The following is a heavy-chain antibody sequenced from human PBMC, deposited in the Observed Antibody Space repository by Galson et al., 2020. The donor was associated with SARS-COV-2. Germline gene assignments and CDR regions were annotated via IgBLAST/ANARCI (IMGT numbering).Heavy chain of an antibody. CDR2: INHSGSS. J-gene: IGHJ4*02. D-gene: IGHD2-2*01. Sequence: PATLSLTSAVYGGSVSDFYWSWIRQPPGKGLEWIGEINHSGSSNYNPSLKTRVTISVDTSKNQFSLKLSSVTAADTAVYYCASSSYLCTSTSCYWKLFDYWGQGTLVTVSS. CDR3: ASSSYLCTSTSCYWKLFDY. V-gene: IGHV4-34*01. CDR1: GGSVSDFY.